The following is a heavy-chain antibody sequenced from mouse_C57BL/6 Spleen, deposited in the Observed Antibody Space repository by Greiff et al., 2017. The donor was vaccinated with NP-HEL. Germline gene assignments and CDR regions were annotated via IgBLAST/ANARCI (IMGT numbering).Heavy chain of an antibody. V-gene: IGHV1-80*01. J-gene: IGHJ2*01. CDR3: ARWATTVVATDY. Sequence: QVHVKQSGAELVKPGASVKISCKASGYAFSSYWMNWVKQRPGKGLEWIGQIYPGDGDTNYNGKFKGKATLTADKSSSTAYMQLSSLTSEDSAVYFCARWATTVVATDYWGQGTTLTVSS. CDR1: GYAFSSYW. D-gene: IGHD1-1*01. CDR2: IYPGDGDT.